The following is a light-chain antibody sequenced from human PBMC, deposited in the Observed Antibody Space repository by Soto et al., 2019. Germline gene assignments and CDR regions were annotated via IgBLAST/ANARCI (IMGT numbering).Light chain of an antibody. CDR2: AAS. Sequence: DIQMTQSPSSLSVSVGDRVTITCRASHDISTYLNWYQQKPGKAPNLLIYAASSLPSGVPSRFSGSGPGIEFTHTISSLQPDDFATYYCQQSYNAPRTFGRGTKVEIK. CDR1: HDISTY. V-gene: IGKV1-39*01. CDR3: QQSYNAPRT. J-gene: IGKJ1*01.